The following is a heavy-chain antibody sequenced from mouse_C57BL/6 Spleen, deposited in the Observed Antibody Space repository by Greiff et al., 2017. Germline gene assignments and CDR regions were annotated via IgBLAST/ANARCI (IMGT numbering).Heavy chain of an antibody. V-gene: IGHV5-17*01. J-gene: IGHJ1*03. D-gene: IGHD1-1*01. Sequence: EVMLVESGGGLVKPGASLKLSCAASGFTFSDYGMHWVRQAPEKGLEWVAYISTGSSTIYYADTVKGRFTISRDNAKNTLFLQMTSLRYEDTAMYYCARITTVVDWYFDVWGTGTTVTVSS. CDR1: GFTFSDYG. CDR2: ISTGSSTI. CDR3: ARITTVVDWYFDV.